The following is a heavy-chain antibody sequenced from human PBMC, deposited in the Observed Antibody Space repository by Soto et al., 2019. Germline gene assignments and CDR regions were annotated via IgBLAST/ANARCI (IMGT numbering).Heavy chain of an antibody. CDR2: FYSSGSI. J-gene: IGHJ4*02. V-gene: IGHV4-31*03. D-gene: IGHD6-19*01. Sequence: SETLSLTCFVSGYSITAGGYYWSWIRHHPGKGLEWIGSFYSSGSIIYNPSLRSRVSISGDTSSNQFSMSLTSVTAADTARYYCARGVGGVLVAGFDYWGQGTLVTVSS. CDR3: ARGVGGVLVAGFDY. CDR1: GYSITAGGYY.